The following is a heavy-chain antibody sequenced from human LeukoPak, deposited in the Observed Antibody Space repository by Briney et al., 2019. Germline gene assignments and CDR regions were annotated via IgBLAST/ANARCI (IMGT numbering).Heavy chain of an antibody. D-gene: IGHD5-12*01. CDR2: IYYSGST. CDR1: GDSVSSGSYY. Sequence: KPLGALFLPCTVSGDSVSSGSYYCGWIRQPPGKGLEWVGYIYYSGSTNYNPSLKSRVTISVDTSKNQFSLKLSSVTAADTAVYYCARAPVGYSGYGYFDYWGQGTLVTVSS. CDR3: ARAPVGYSGYGYFDY. J-gene: IGHJ4*02. V-gene: IGHV4-61*01.